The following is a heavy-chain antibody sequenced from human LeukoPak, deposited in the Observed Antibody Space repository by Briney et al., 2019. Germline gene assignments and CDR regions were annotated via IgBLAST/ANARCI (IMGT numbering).Heavy chain of an antibody. CDR1: GFTFSDYY. D-gene: IGHD6-6*01. J-gene: IGHJ4*02. V-gene: IGHV3-11*06. CDR2: ISSSSSYT. Sequence: GGSLRLSCAASGFTFSDYYMSWIRQAPGKGLEWVSYISSSSSYTNYADSVKGRFTISRDNAKNSLYLQMNSLRAEDTAVYYCARWCNSSSDFDYWGQGTLVTVSS. CDR3: ARWCNSSSDFDY.